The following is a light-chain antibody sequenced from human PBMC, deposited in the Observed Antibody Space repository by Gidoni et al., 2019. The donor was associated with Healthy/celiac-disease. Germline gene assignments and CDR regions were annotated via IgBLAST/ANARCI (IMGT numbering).Light chain of an antibody. CDR1: QSIISY. Sequence: DIQMTQSPSSLSASVGYRVTITCRASQSIISYFNWDQQKPGKATKRLIYAGSSLQSGVPSRFSGSGYGTDFNLTISSLQPEDFATYYCQQSYSTLWTFGQGTKVEIK. CDR3: QQSYSTLWT. J-gene: IGKJ1*01. CDR2: AGS. V-gene: IGKV1-39*01.